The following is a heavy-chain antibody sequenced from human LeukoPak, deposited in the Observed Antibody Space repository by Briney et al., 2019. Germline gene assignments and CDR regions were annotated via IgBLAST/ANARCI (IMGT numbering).Heavy chain of an antibody. J-gene: IGHJ4*02. D-gene: IGHD3-3*01. Sequence: GGSLRLSCAASGFTFSSYAMSWVRQAPGKGLEWVSAISGSGGSTYYADSVKGRFTISRDNSKNTLYLQMNSLRAEDTAVYYCAKDATVDYDFWSGYDYWGQGTLVTVSP. CDR2: ISGSGGST. V-gene: IGHV3-23*01. CDR3: AKDATVDYDFWSGYDY. CDR1: GFTFSSYA.